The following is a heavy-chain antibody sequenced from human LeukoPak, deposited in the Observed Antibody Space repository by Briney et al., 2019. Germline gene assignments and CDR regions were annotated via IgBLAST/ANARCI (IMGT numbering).Heavy chain of an antibody. D-gene: IGHD5-12*01. J-gene: IGHJ4*02. CDR3: ARGWWSGYDAKLDY. Sequence: GWSLRLSCAASGFIFSNYEINWVRQAPGKGLEWVSYISSSGITMNYADSVKGRFTISRDNAKNSLYLQMNSLRAEDTAVYYCARGWWSGYDAKLDYWGQGALVTVSS. V-gene: IGHV3-48*03. CDR2: ISSSGITM. CDR1: GFIFSNYE.